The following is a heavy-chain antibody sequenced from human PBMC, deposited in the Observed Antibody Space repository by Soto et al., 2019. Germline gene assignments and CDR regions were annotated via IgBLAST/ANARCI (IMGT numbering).Heavy chain of an antibody. V-gene: IGHV1-2*04. J-gene: IGHJ3*02. CDR2: INPNSGGT. CDR1: GYTFTGYY. CDR3: ARDLAVAGTGNDAFDI. D-gene: IGHD6-19*01. Sequence: ASVKVSCKASGYTFTGYYMHWVRQAPGQGLEWMGWINPNSGGTNYAQKFQGWVTMTRDTSISTAYMELSRLRSDDTAVYYCARDLAVAGTGNDAFDIWGQGTMVTVSS.